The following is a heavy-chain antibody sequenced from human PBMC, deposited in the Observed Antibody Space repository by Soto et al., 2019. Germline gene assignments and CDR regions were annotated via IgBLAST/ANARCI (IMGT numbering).Heavy chain of an antibody. Sequence: QVQLVQSGAEVKRPGSSVKVSCKASEGTFSIYSINWVLQAPGQGLEWMGEIIPIFGTANYAQKFLGRVTFTADESTSTVYLELSSLRSEDTAGYYCARYGRGSSGGIDYWGPGTLVTVSS. J-gene: IGHJ4*02. CDR3: ARYGRGSSGGIDY. V-gene: IGHV1-69*19. CDR1: EGTFSIYS. D-gene: IGHD3-10*01. CDR2: IIPIFGTA.